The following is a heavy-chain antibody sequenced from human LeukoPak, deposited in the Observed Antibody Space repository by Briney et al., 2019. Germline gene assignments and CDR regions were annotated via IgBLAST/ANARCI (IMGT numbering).Heavy chain of an antibody. J-gene: IGHJ3*01. Sequence: GRSLRLSCAASGFSFSSYDMHWVRQAPGKGLEWVAVISYDGTNEYYRDSVKGRFTISRDTSKDTLYPQMNSLRAEDTAVYYCARACRSTTCYTPNALDVWGQGTMVTVSS. D-gene: IGHD2-2*02. CDR1: GFSFSSYD. CDR3: ARACRSTTCYTPNALDV. CDR2: ISYDGTNE. V-gene: IGHV3-30-3*01.